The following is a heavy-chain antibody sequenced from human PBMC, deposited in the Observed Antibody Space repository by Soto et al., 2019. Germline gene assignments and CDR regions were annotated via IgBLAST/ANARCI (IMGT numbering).Heavy chain of an antibody. V-gene: IGHV3-23*01. D-gene: IGHD3-22*01. J-gene: IGHJ4*02. CDR1: GFTFSSYA. CDR2: ISGSGGRT. Sequence: EVQLLESGGGLVQPGGSLRLSCAASGFTFSSYAMSWVRQAPGKGLEWVSAISGSGGRTYYADSVKGRFTISRDNSKNTLYLQMNSLRAEDTAVYYCAKGEGYYDSSCYTLEDFDHWGPGTPVTVSS. CDR3: AKGEGYYDSSCYTLEDFDH.